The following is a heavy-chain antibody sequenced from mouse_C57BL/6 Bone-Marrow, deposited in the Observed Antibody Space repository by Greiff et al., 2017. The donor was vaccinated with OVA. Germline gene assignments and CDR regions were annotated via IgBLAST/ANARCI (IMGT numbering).Heavy chain of an antibody. CDR1: GYTFTDYY. CDR2: INPYNGGT. J-gene: IGHJ2*01. V-gene: IGHV1-19*01. Sequence: VQLQQSGPVLVKPGASVKMSCKASGYTFTDYYMNWVKQSHGKSLEWIGVINPYNGGTSYNQKFKGKATLTAAKSSSTAYLELNTLTTEDSAVYDCARSRAVVENLVDYWGEGTALT. D-gene: IGHD3-3*01. CDR3: ARSRAVVENLVDY.